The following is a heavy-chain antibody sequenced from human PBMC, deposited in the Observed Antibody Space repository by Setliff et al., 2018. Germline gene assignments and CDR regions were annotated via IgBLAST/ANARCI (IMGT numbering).Heavy chain of an antibody. V-gene: IGHV3-7*03. J-gene: IGHJ4*02. CDR2: IKEDGSET. CDR1: GFTLRSYW. CDR3: VNSYRGYDDYPDY. Sequence: PGGSLRLSCAASGFTLRSYWMSWVRQAPGKGLEWVANIKEDGSETYYGGSVKGRFTISRDNAKNSLYLQMNSLRVEDTAVYYCVNSYRGYDDYPDYWGQGTLVTAPQ. D-gene: IGHD3-16*02.